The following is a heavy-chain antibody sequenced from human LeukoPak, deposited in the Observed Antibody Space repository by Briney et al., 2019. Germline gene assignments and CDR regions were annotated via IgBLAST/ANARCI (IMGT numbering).Heavy chain of an antibody. V-gene: IGHV1-2*02. D-gene: IGHD3-10*01. J-gene: IGHJ3*02. CDR3: ARNIWFGESSDGSDI. CDR1: GYTFTGYY. Sequence: GASVKVSCKASGYTFTGYYMHWVRQAPGQGLEWMGWINPNSGGTNYAQKFQGRVTMTRDTSISTDYMELSRLRSDDTAMYYCARNIWFGESSDGSDIWGQGTMVTVSS. CDR2: INPNSGGT.